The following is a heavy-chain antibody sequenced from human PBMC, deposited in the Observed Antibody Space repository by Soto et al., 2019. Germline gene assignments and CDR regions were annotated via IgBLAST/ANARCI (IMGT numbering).Heavy chain of an antibody. D-gene: IGHD3-10*01. CDR2: IYWDGDN. V-gene: IGHV2-5*02. J-gene: IGHJ5*02. CDR1: GFSLSTSGVG. CDR3: VHIPSYYQYGWFDP. Sequence: QITLKESGPTLVKPTQTLTLTCTFSGFSLSTSGVGVGWIRQPPGKALECLALIYWDGDNRYTPSLESRLSITKDTSKNQVVLTMTNMDPVDTATYYCVHIPSYYQYGWFDPWGQGTLVTVSS.